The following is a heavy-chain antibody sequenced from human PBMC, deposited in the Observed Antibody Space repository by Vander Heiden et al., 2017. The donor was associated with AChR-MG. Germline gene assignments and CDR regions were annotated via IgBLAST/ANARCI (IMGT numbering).Heavy chain of an antibody. Sequence: QVQLVQSGAEVKKPGASVKVSCKASGYTFTSYDINWVRQATGQGLEWMGWMNPNSGNTGYAQKFQGRVTMTRNTSISTAYMELSSLRSEDTAVYYCARGREGKYYYDSSGPRGDYWGQGTLVTVSS. D-gene: IGHD3-22*01. CDR2: MNPNSGNT. V-gene: IGHV1-8*01. J-gene: IGHJ4*02. CDR1: GYTFTSYD. CDR3: ARGREGKYYYDSSGPRGDY.